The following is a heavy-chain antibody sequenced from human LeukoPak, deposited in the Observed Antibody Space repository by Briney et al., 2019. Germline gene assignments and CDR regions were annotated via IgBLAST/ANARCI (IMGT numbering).Heavy chain of an antibody. D-gene: IGHD2-15*01. CDR3: ARQHCSGGDCYFFD. CDR1: GGSISSSNW. J-gene: IGHJ4*02. Sequence: SGTLSLTCAVSGGSISSSNWWSWVRQPPGKGLEWIGEIYHSGSTNYNPSLKSRVTVSVDKSKNQFSLKLSSVTAEDTAVYYCARQHCSGGDCYFFDWGQGTLVTASS. V-gene: IGHV4-4*02. CDR2: IYHSGST.